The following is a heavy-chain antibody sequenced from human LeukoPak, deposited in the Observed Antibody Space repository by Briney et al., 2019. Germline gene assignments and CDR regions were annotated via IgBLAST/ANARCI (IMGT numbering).Heavy chain of an antibody. CDR1: GYTFISYY. CDR2: INPNSGGT. D-gene: IGHD3-22*01. Sequence: GASVKVSCKASGYTFISYYMHWVRQAPGQGLEWMGWINPNSGGTNYAQKFQGRVTMTRDTSISTAYMELSRLRSDDTAVYYCARGGYYYDSSGYSPFDYWGQGTLVTVSS. CDR3: ARGGYYYDSSGYSPFDY. J-gene: IGHJ4*02. V-gene: IGHV1-2*02.